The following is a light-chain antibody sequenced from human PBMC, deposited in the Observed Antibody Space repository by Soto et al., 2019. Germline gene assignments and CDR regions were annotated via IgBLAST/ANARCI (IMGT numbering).Light chain of an antibody. CDR1: QFISSW. Sequence: DIQMTQSPSTLSASVGDRVTITCRASQFISSWLAWYQQKPGKAPKVLINKASSLESGVPARFSGSGSGTEFTLTISSLQPDDFASYYCQQYNSYSLTFGGGTKVEIK. V-gene: IGKV1-5*03. J-gene: IGKJ4*01. CDR2: KAS. CDR3: QQYNSYSLT.